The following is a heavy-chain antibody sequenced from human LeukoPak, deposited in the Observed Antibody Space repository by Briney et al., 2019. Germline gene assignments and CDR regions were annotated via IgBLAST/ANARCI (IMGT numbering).Heavy chain of an antibody. V-gene: IGHV4-34*01. J-gene: IGHJ3*02. CDR3: ARELISSRAAFDT. CDR2: VGHSGTT. D-gene: IGHD3-10*01. Sequence: PSETLSLTYAVYGGSLNDYLWSWIRQPPGQGLEWIGEVGHSGTTNYNPSLKSRVTISVDTSKNQFSLKLTSVTAADTAVYYCARELISSRAAFDTWGQGTVVTVSS. CDR1: GGSLNDYL.